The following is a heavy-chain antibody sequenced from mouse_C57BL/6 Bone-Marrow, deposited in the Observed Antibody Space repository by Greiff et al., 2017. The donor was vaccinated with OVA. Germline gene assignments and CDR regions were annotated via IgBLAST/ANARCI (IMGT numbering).Heavy chain of an antibody. CDR2: IDPSDSYT. D-gene: IGHD1-1*01. J-gene: IGHJ1*03. V-gene: IGHV1-69*01. Sequence: QVQLQQSGAELVMPGASVKLSCKASGYTFTSYWMHWVKQRPGQGLEWIGEIDPSDSYTNYNQKFKGKSTLTVDKSSSTDYMQLSSLTSEDSAVYYCARETTVVDWYFDVWGTGTTVTVSS. CDR1: GYTFTSYW. CDR3: ARETTVVDWYFDV.